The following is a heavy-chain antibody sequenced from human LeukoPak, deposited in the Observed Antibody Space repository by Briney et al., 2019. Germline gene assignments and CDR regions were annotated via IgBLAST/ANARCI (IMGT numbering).Heavy chain of an antibody. J-gene: IGHJ6*02. CDR2: IYPGDSDT. CDR1: GYSFTSYW. CDR3: ARHTYSSNYYYGMDV. Sequence: GESLKISCKGSGYSFTSYWIGWVRQMPGKGLEWMGIIYPGDSDTRYSPSFQGQVTISADKSISTAYLQWSSLKASDTAMYYCARHTYSSNYYYGMDVWGQGTTVTVSS. D-gene: IGHD6-13*01. V-gene: IGHV5-51*01.